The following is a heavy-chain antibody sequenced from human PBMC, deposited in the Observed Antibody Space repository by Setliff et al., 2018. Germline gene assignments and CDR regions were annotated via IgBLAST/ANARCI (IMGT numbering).Heavy chain of an antibody. CDR2: INPRTGVT. Sequence: ASVKVSCKASGYTFTGHYIHWVRQAPGQGLEWMGWINPRTGVTNSAQKFKGRVTMTRDTSITTVYMDLSSLKSDDTAVYYCARGTDYHGSGSYWAKDVWGKGTTVTVS. V-gene: IGHV1-2*02. D-gene: IGHD3-10*01. J-gene: IGHJ6*03. CDR1: GYTFTGHY. CDR3: ARGTDYHGSGSYWAKDV.